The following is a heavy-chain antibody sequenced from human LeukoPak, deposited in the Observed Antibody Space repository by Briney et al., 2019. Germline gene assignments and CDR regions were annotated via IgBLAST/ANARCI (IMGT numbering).Heavy chain of an antibody. CDR1: GSTFRNYA. D-gene: IGHD3-22*01. CDR2: IMGSGGPT. V-gene: IGHV3-23*01. Sequence: PGGSLRLSCGASGSTFRNYAMIGVPQAPGKALKWGSAIMGSGGPTFHEHSVKRRFTISRDNSKNALLLQLNSLRVEDTGVYYCAQDPNDSSGYSRRGYFQHWGQGPLVTVSS. CDR3: AQDPNDSSGYSRRGYFQH. J-gene: IGHJ1*01.